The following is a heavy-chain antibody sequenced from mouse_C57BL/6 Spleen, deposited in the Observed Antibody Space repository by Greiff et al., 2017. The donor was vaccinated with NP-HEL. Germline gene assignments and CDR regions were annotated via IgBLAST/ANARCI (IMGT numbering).Heavy chain of an antibody. J-gene: IGHJ2*01. CDR3: ARMGDYDYFDY. D-gene: IGHD2-4*01. CDR2: IWSGGST. Sequence: VKLVESGPGLVQPSQSLSITCTVSGFSLTSYGVHWVRQSPGKGLEWLGVIWSGGSTDYNAAFISRLSISKDNSKSQVFFKMNSLQADDTAIYYCARMGDYDYFDYWGQGTTLTVSS. CDR1: GFSLTSYG. V-gene: IGHV2-2*01.